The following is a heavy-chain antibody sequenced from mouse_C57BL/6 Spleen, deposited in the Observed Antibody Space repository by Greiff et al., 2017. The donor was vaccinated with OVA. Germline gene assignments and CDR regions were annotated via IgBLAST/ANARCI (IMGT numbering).Heavy chain of an antibody. V-gene: IGHV1-50*01. CDR2: IDPSDSCT. CDR3: ARMGYGSSYKNAMDY. J-gene: IGHJ4*01. Sequence: VQLQQSGAELVKPGASVKLSCKASGYTFTSYWMQWVKQRPGQGLEWIGEIDPSDSCTNYNQKFKGKATLTVDTSSSTAYMKLSSLTSEDSAVYYCARMGYGSSYKNAMDYWGQGTSVTVSA. D-gene: IGHD1-1*01. CDR1: GYTFTSYW.